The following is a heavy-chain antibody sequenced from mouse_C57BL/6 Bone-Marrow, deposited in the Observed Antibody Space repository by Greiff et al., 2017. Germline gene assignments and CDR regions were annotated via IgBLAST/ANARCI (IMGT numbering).Heavy chain of an antibody. CDR3: ARSDGDYPAWLAY. J-gene: IGHJ3*01. D-gene: IGHD2-13*01. V-gene: IGHV8-8*01. CDR1: GFSLSPFGMG. CDR2: LWWGDDK. Sequence: QVTLKESGPGLLQPSQTLSLTCSFSGFSLSPFGMGVGWIRQPSGKGLEWLAHLWWGDDKYYNPALKSQLTITKDTSKNQVFLKIANVDTADTATYYWARSDGDYPAWLAYWGQGTLVTVSA.